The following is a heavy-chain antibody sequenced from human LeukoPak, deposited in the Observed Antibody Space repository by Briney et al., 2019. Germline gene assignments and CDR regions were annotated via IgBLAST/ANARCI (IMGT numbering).Heavy chain of an antibody. V-gene: IGHV1-69*01. J-gene: IGHJ4*02. Sequence: SVKVSCKASGGTFSSFAINWVRQAPGQGLEWMGGIIPVFGTSRYPQRFQGRVTITADESTNTAYMELSSLRSEDTAMYYCARLHYSDSPLGPYYFDHWGQGTLVTVSS. CDR1: GGTFSSFA. CDR2: IIPVFGTS. CDR3: ARLHYSDSPLGPYYFDH. D-gene: IGHD1-26*01.